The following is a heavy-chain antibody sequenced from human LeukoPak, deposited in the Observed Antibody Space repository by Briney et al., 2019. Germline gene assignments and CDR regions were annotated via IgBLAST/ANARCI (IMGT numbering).Heavy chain of an antibody. V-gene: IGHV1-46*01. CDR2: INPRGTST. D-gene: IGHD4-23*01. CDR1: GYSFTSHY. J-gene: IGHJ5*02. Sequence: ASVKVSCKASGYSFTSHYMHWVRQAPGQGLEWMGVINPRGTSTIYAEKFQGRIILTRDMSSTTDYMELSSLKSDDTAVYYCARDNSMDERGWWFDPWGQGTLVTVSS. CDR3: ARDNSMDERGWWFDP.